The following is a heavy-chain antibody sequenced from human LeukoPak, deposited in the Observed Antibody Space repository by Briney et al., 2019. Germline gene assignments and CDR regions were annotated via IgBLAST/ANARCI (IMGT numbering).Heavy chain of an antibody. CDR3: ARGYYYGSGN. CDR2: INHSGST. D-gene: IGHD3-10*01. J-gene: IGHJ4*02. V-gene: IGHV4-34*01. CDR1: GGSFSGYY. Sequence: SETLSLTCAVYGGSFSGYYCSWIRQPPGKGLEWIGEINHSGSTNYNPSLKSRVTISVDTSKNQFSLKLSSVTAADTAVYYCARGYYYGSGNWGQGTLVTVSS.